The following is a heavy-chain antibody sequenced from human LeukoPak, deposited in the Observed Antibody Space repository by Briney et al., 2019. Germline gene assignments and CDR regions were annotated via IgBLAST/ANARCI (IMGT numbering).Heavy chain of an antibody. CDR1: GYTFTAYY. D-gene: IGHD6-6*01. CDR2: INPRNGGT. J-gene: IGHJ4*02. CDR3: ARDPSTSYYVDY. Sequence: ASVKVSCKPSGYTFTAYYLHWMRQAPGQGLEWMGWINPRNGGTKYAQNFQGRFTMTRDTSISTAYMELNRLTSDDTAVYYRARDPSTSYYVDYWGLGTLVTVSS. V-gene: IGHV1-2*02.